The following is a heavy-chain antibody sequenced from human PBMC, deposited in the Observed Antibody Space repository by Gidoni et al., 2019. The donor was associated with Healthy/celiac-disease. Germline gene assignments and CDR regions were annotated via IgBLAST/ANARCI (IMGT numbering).Heavy chain of an antibody. D-gene: IGHD3-10*01. Sequence: AASVKGRFTISRDDSKNTAYLQMNSLKTEDTAVYYCTRHSYGSAWFDPWGQGTLVTVSS. V-gene: IGHV3-73*01. J-gene: IGHJ5*02. CDR3: TRHSYGSAWFDP.